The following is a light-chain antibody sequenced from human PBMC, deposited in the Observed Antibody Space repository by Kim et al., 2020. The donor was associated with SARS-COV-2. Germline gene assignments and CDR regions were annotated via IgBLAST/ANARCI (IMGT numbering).Light chain of an antibody. Sequence: DIQMTQSPSSVSASVGDSVTITCRASQNTDNWFAWYQQKPGKAPKLLMYAPFTFQGGVPSRFSGSGSGTDFTLTISSLQPEDFATYYCQQANSFPLTFGGGTKVDIK. J-gene: IGKJ4*01. CDR2: APF. CDR1: QNTDNW. CDR3: QQANSFPLT. V-gene: IGKV1-12*01.